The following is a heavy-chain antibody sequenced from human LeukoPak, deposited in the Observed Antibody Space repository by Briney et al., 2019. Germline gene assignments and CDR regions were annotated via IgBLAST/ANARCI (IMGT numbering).Heavy chain of an antibody. CDR3: ASGGSGSYYNVGAFDI. CDR1: GFTVSSNY. J-gene: IGHJ3*02. CDR2: IYSGGST. V-gene: IGHV3-66*01. Sequence: PGRSLRLFCAASGFTVSSNYMSWLRQAPGKGLEWGSVIYSGGSTYYADSVKGRFTISRDNSKNTLYLQMNSLRAEDTAVYYCASGGSGSYYNVGAFDIWGQVTMVTVSS. D-gene: IGHD3-10*01.